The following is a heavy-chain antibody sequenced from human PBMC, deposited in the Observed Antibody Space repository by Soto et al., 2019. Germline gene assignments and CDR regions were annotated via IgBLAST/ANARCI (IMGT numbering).Heavy chain of an antibody. CDR1: GFTVSSNY. Sequence: EVQLVETGGGLIQPGGSLRLSCAASGFTVSSNYMNWVRQAPGKGLEWLSIIYSDGTTYYADSVKGRVTISRDNFKNTLDLQMNNLRAEDTAVYYCSILSNWGQGTLVTVSS. CDR3: SILSN. V-gene: IGHV3-53*02. J-gene: IGHJ4*02. D-gene: IGHD6-6*01. CDR2: IYSDGTT.